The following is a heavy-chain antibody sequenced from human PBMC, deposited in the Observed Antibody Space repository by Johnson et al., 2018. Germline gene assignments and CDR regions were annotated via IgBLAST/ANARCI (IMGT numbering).Heavy chain of an antibody. Sequence: VQLVQSGGGLVQPGGSLRLSCAASGFNFGIFSMNWVRQAPGKGLEWLSYISSSSTTIYYADSVKGRFTTSRHNAKNSLFLQMNSLRDEDTAVYYCARDHWDSGGYYNEYFQHWGQGTLVTVSS. V-gene: IGHV3-48*02. CDR2: ISSSSTTI. J-gene: IGHJ1*01. CDR1: GFNFGIFS. D-gene: IGHD3-22*01. CDR3: ARDHWDSGGYYNEYFQH.